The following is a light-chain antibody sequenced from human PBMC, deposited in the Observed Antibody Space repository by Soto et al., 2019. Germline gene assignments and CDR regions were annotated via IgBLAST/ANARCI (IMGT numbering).Light chain of an antibody. Sequence: QSALTQPRSVSGSPGQSVTISCTGTSSDVGGHNYVSWYQQHPGKAPKLMIYDVSKRPSGVPDRFSGSKSGNTASLTISGLQAEDEADYYCCSYAGSYTFHVVFGGGTKLTVL. CDR1: SSDVGGHNY. CDR3: CSYAGSYTFHVV. CDR2: DVS. V-gene: IGLV2-11*01. J-gene: IGLJ2*01.